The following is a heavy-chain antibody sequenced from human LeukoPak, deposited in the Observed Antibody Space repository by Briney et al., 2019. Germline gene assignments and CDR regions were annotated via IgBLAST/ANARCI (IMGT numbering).Heavy chain of an antibody. CDR3: ARFIAAAGGNWFDP. J-gene: IGHJ5*02. V-gene: IGHV4-38-2*02. D-gene: IGHD6-13*01. Sequence: SETLSLTCTVSGYSISSGYYWGWIRQPPGKGLEWIGSIYHSGSTYYNPSLKSRVTISVDTSKNQFSLKLSSVTVADTAVYYCARFIAAAGGNWFDPWGQGTLVTVSS. CDR2: IYHSGST. CDR1: GYSISSGYY.